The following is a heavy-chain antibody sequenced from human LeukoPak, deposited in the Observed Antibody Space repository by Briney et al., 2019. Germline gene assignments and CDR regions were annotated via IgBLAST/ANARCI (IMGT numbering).Heavy chain of an antibody. J-gene: IGHJ4*02. D-gene: IGHD6-13*01. CDR1: GYSFSNYW. V-gene: IGHV5-51*01. CDR2: IYPGDSDT. Sequence: GESLKMSCKASGYSFSNYWLGWVRQMPGQGLEWMGIIYPGDSDTRYSPSVQGQVTISVDKSINTAYLQWNSLRASDSAMYYCARRAARGISVAGTDCWGQGTLVTVSS. CDR3: ARRAARGISVAGTDC.